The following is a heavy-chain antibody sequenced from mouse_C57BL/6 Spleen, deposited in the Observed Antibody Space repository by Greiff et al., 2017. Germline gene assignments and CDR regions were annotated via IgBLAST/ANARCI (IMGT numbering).Heavy chain of an antibody. CDR1: GYTFTSYW. V-gene: IGHV1-69*01. CDR3: ARGLKLDYFDY. CDR2: IDPSDSYT. D-gene: IGHD3-1*01. J-gene: IGHJ2*01. Sequence: QVQLQQPGAELVMPGASVKLTCKVSGYTFTSYWMHWVKQRPGQGLEWIGEIDPSDSYTNYNQKFKGKSTLTVDKSSSTAYMQLSSLTSEDSAVYYCARGLKLDYFDYWGQGTTLTVSS.